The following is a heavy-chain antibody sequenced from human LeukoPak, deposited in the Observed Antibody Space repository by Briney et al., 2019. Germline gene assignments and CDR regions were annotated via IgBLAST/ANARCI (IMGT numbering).Heavy chain of an antibody. CDR1: GYTFTSYY. J-gene: IGHJ4*02. V-gene: IGHV1-46*01. CDR2: INPSGGST. D-gene: IGHD3-16*02. Sequence: ASVKVSCKASGYTFTSYYMHWVRQAPGQGLEWMGIINPSGGSTSYAQKFQGRVTMTRDMSTSTVYMELSSLRSEDTAVYYCARDLPQSLRLGGLSLGDYWGQGTLVTVSS. CDR3: ARDLPQSLRLGGLSLGDY.